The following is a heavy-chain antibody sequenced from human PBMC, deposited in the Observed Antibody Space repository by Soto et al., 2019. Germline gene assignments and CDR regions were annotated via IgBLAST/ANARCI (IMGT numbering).Heavy chain of an antibody. D-gene: IGHD2-2*01. CDR3: VTVLPHANSWFDY. V-gene: IGHV1-2*04. CDR2: INPNSGGT. Sequence: ASVKVSCKSSRYSFSCYCMHWVRQAPGQGLEWMGWINPNSGGTNYAQKFQVWVTMTRDTSSSTAYMELNSLKSEDTGVYYCVTVLPHANSWFDYWGQGTPVTVSS. CDR1: RYSFSCYC. J-gene: IGHJ4*02.